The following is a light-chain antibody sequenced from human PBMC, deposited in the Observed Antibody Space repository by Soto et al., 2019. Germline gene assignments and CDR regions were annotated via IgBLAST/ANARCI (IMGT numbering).Light chain of an antibody. J-gene: IGLJ2*01. CDR1: NSNIGTYT. CDR3: AAWDDSLNGVL. V-gene: IGLV1-44*01. Sequence: QLVLTQPPSASGTPGQRVTISCPGGNSNIGTYTVNWYQQLPGTAPKVLIYTDNQRPSGVPDRFSGSKSGTSASLAISGLQSEDEADYYCAAWDDSLNGVLFGGGTKLTVL. CDR2: TDN.